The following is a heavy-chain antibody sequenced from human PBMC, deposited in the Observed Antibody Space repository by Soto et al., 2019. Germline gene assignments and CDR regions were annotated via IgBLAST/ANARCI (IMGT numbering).Heavy chain of an antibody. D-gene: IGHD4-17*01. CDR1: GFSLSTSPVG. J-gene: IGHJ1*01. Sequence: QITLKESGPTLVKPTQTLTLTCTFSGFSLSTSPVGVGWIRQPPGKALEWLALIYWYDDMRYSPSLKSRLTITKDTSKNQVVLTMTNMDPVDTATYYCAHRHGSGELRLWGQGTLVTVSS. CDR3: AHRHGSGELRL. V-gene: IGHV2-5*01. CDR2: IYWYDDM.